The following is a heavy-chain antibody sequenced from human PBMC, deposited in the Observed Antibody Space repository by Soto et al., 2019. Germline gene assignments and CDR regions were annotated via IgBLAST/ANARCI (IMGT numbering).Heavy chain of an antibody. D-gene: IGHD3-9*01. Sequence: PSETLSLTCTVSGGSISSSSYYWGWIRQPPGKGLEWIGSIYYSGSTYYNPSLKSRVTISVDTSKNQFSLKLSSVTAADTAVYYCARHDWAKPFDYWGQGTQVTVSS. V-gene: IGHV4-39*01. J-gene: IGHJ4*02. CDR3: ARHDWAKPFDY. CDR1: GGSISSSSYY. CDR2: IYYSGST.